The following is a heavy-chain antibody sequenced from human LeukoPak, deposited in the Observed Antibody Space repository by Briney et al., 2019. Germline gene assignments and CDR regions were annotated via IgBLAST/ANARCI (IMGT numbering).Heavy chain of an antibody. Sequence: GGSLRLSCAASEFTFSNYGMHWARQAPGKGLEWVAVISYDGSNKYYADSVKGRFTTSRDNSKNTLYLQMNSLRAEDTAVYYCVKGGDYGDLGYYFDYWGQGTLVTVSS. CDR1: EFTFSNYG. V-gene: IGHV3-30*18. J-gene: IGHJ4*02. D-gene: IGHD4-17*01. CDR3: VKGGDYGDLGYYFDY. CDR2: ISYDGSNK.